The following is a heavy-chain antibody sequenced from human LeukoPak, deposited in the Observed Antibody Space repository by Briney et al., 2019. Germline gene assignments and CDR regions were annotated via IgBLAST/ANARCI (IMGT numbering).Heavy chain of an antibody. J-gene: IGHJ6*02. V-gene: IGHV3-21*01. D-gene: IGHD4-17*01. CDR2: ISSSSSYI. Sequence: GGSLRLSCAASGFTFSSYSMNWVRQAPGKGLEWVSSISSSSSYIYYADSVKGRFTISRDNAKNSLYLQMNSLRAEDTAVYYCARVGWNDYGDYYYGMDVWGQGTTVTVSS. CDR3: ARVGWNDYGDYYYGMDV. CDR1: GFTFSSYS.